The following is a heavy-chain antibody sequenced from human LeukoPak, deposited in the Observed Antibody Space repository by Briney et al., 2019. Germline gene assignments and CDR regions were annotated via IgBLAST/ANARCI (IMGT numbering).Heavy chain of an antibody. D-gene: IGHD1-26*01. CDR3: AREGGSYELNY. J-gene: IGHJ4*02. CDR1: GYTFTSYD. V-gene: IGHV1-8*01. Sequence: GASVKVSCRASGYTFTSYDINWVRQATGQGLEWMGWMNPNSGNTGYAQKFQGRVTMTRNTSISTAYMELRSLRSDDTAVYYCAREGGSYELNYWGQGTLVTVSS. CDR2: MNPNSGNT.